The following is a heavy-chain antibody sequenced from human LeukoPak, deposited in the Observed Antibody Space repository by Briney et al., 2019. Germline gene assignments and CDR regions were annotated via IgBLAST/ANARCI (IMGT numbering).Heavy chain of an antibody. V-gene: IGHV1-58*01. Sequence: SVKVSCKASGFTFTSSAVQWVRQARGQRLEWIGWIVGGSGNTNYAQKFQERVTITRDMSTSTAYMELSSLRSEDTAVYYCAAGKNDYGDYADYWGQGTQVTVSS. CDR2: IVGGSGNT. D-gene: IGHD4-17*01. CDR1: GFTFTSSA. CDR3: AAGKNDYGDYADY. J-gene: IGHJ4*02.